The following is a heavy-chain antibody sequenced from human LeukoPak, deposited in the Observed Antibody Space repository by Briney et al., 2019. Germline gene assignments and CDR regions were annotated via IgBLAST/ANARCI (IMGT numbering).Heavy chain of an antibody. D-gene: IGHD6-19*01. CDR1: GGSISSSSYY. CDR2: IYYSGST. J-gene: IGHJ4*02. V-gene: IGHV4-39*07. Sequence: SETLSLTCTVSGGSISSSSYYWGWIRQPPGKGLEWIGSIYYSGSTYYNPSLKSRVTISVDTSKNQFSLKLSSVTAADTAVYYCARLSVAFDYWGQGTLVTVSS. CDR3: ARLSVAFDY.